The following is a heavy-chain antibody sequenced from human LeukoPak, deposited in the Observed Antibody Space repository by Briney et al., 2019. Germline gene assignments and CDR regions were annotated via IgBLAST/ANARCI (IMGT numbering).Heavy chain of an antibody. CDR3: ARAYLGQWLVMSFDI. Sequence: KPGGSLRLSCAASGFTFSSYAISWVRQAPGQGLEWMGGIIPIFGTANYAQKFQGRVTITADKSTSTAYMELSSLRSEDTAVYYCARAYLGQWLVMSFDIWGQGTMVTVSS. CDR2: IIPIFGTA. CDR1: GFTFSSYA. D-gene: IGHD6-19*01. J-gene: IGHJ3*02. V-gene: IGHV1-69*06.